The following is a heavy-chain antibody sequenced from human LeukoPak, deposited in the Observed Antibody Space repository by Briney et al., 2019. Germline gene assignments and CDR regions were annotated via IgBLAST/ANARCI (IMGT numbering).Heavy chain of an antibody. CDR3: GKRDDSGGNLVDL. Sequence: SETLSLTCTVSGGSIRSGSHYWAWIRQPPGKGLEWIGSIYYSGSTYYNPSLENRVTISIDTSKNHFSLKLSSLSAADASVYYWGKRDDSGGNLVDLWGQGTLVTVS. CDR2: IYYSGST. CDR1: GGSIRSGSHY. J-gene: IGHJ4*02. V-gene: IGHV4-39*02. D-gene: IGHD3-22*01.